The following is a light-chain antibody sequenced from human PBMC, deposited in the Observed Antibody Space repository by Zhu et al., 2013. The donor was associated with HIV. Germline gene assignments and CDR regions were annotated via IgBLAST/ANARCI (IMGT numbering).Light chain of an antibody. CDR2: GNN. CDR3: QSYDSRMSGFWV. J-gene: IGLJ3*02. CDR1: SFNIGAGYD. Sequence: QAVLTQPPSVSGAPGQRVTISCTGSSFNIGAGYDVHWYQRTPGTAPKLLIYGNNNRPSGVPDRFSGSKSGTSASLAITGLQAEDEADYYCQSYDSRMSGFWVFGGGTKVTV. V-gene: IGLV1-40*01.